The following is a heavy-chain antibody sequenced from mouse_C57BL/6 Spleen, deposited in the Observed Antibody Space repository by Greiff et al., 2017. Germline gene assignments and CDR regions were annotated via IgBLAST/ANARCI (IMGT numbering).Heavy chain of an antibody. J-gene: IGHJ2*01. CDR3: VREGLLRSSYYFGY. D-gene: IGHD1-1*01. V-gene: IGHV10-3*01. Sequence: EVQLVESGGGLVQPKGSLKLSCAASGFTFNTYAMHWVRQAPGKGLEWVARIRSKSSNYATYYADSVKDRFTISSDDSQSMHYLQMNNLKTEDTAMDYCVREGLLRSSYYFGYWGQGTTRTVSS. CDR1: GFTFNTYA. CDR2: IRSKSSNYAT.